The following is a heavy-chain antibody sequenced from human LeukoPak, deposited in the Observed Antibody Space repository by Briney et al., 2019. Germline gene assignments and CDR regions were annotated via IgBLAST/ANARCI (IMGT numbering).Heavy chain of an antibody. CDR2: IKQDGSEK. CDR3: VREQFLGAAAGQGGSYDY. D-gene: IGHD6-13*01. Sequence: PGGSLRLSCAASGFTFSSYWMSWVRQAPGKGLEWVANIKQDGSEKYYVDSVKGRFTISRDNAKKSLYLQMNSLRAEDTAVYYCVREQFLGAAAGQGGSYDYWGQGTLVTVSS. V-gene: IGHV3-7*04. J-gene: IGHJ4*02. CDR1: GFTFSSYW.